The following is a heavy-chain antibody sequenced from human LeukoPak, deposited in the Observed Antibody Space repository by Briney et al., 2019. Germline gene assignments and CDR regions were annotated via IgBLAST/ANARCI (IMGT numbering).Heavy chain of an antibody. CDR1: GGSISSSSSY. J-gene: IGHJ5*02. CDR3: GRDSNYYGSGSLGGFDP. Sequence: PSETLSLTCTVSGGSISSSSSYWGWIRQPPGKGLEWIGSIYSGGSTYYNPSLKSRVTISGDTSKNQFSMKLSSVTAADSAVYYCGRDSNYYGSGSLGGFDPWGQGTLVTVSS. CDR2: IYSGGST. V-gene: IGHV4-39*07. D-gene: IGHD3-10*01.